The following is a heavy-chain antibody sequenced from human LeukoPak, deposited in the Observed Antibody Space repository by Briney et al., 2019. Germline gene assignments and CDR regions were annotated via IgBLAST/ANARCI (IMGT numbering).Heavy chain of an antibody. D-gene: IGHD2-2*01. CDR3: ARQSGYCSSTSCYAWFDP. Sequence: KPSETLSLTCTVSGGSISSSSYYWGWIRQPPGKGLEWIGSIYYSGSTYYNPSLKSPVTISVDTSKNQFSLKLSSVTAADTAVYYCARQSGYCSSTSCYAWFDPWGQGTLVTVSS. CDR1: GGSISSSSYY. V-gene: IGHV4-39*01. CDR2: IYYSGST. J-gene: IGHJ5*02.